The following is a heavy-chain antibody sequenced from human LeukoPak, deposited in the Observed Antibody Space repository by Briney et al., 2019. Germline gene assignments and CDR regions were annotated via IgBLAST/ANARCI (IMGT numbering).Heavy chain of an antibody. J-gene: IGHJ4*02. Sequence: GASVKVSCKASGYTFTGYYMHWVRQAPGQGLEWMGWINPNSGGTNYAQKLQGRVTMTRDTSISTAYMELSRLRSDDTAVYYCARRTLVGATHFDYWGQGTLVTVSS. V-gene: IGHV1-2*02. CDR2: INPNSGGT. CDR3: ARRTLVGATHFDY. D-gene: IGHD1-26*01. CDR1: GYTFTGYY.